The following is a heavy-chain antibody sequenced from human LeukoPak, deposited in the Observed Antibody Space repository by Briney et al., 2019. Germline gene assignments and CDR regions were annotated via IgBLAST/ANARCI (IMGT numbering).Heavy chain of an antibody. D-gene: IGHD3-10*01. CDR2: INAYNGNT. Sequence: ASVKVSCKASGYTFTSYVISWVRQAPGQGLDWMGWINAYNGNTNYAQKLQGRVTMTTDTSTSTAYMELRSLRSDDTAVYYCARDPRGYYYGSGSSNWFDPWGQGTLVTVSS. CDR1: GYTFTSYV. CDR3: ARDPRGYYYGSGSSNWFDP. J-gene: IGHJ5*02. V-gene: IGHV1-18*01.